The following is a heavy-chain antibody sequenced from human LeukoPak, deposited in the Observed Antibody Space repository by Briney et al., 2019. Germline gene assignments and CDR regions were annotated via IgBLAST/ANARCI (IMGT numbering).Heavy chain of an antibody. D-gene: IGHD3-3*01. CDR2: IYYSGST. V-gene: IGHV4-31*11. Sequence: SETLSLTCAVYDGSFSGYYWSWIRQHPGKGLEWIGYIYYSGSTYYNPSLKSRVTISVDTSKNQFSLKLSSVTAADTAVYYCARGVRFLDYYYGMDVWGQGTTVTVSS. J-gene: IGHJ6*02. CDR1: DGSFSGYY. CDR3: ARGVRFLDYYYGMDV.